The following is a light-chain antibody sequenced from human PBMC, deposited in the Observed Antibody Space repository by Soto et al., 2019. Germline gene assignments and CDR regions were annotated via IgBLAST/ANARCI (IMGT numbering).Light chain of an antibody. J-gene: IGKJ4*01. V-gene: IGKV3-15*01. CDR3: QQYNEWPLT. Sequence: EIVMTQSPATLSVSPGERATLSCRASESVSNNLAWYQQKFCQAPTLLIYHASTRATGIPARFSGSGSGTELTLTISSLQSEDFALYYCQQYNEWPLTFGGGTKVEIK. CDR1: ESVSNN. CDR2: HAS.